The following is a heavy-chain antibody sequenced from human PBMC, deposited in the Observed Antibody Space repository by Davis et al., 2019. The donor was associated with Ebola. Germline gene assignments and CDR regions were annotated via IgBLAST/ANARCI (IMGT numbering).Heavy chain of an antibody. CDR2: ISSSGGST. D-gene: IGHD3-10*01. CDR1: GFTFSSFA. J-gene: IGHJ6*02. V-gene: IGHV3-64D*06. CDR3: VKGSGSYFNYYGMDV. Sequence: GGSLRLSCSASGFTFSSFAMHWVRQAPWKGLKYVSAISSSGGSTYYADSVKGRFTISRDSSKNTLHLQMSSLRAEDTAVYYCVKGSGSYFNYYGMDVWGQGTTVTVSS.